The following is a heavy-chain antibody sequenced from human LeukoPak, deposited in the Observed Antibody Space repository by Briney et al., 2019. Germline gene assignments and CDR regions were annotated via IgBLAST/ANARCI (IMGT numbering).Heavy chain of an antibody. Sequence: PGGSLRLSCAASGFAFSTYGMHWVRQAPGKGLEWVANIKQNGSEKTYVDSVKGRFTISRDSAQNSLYLQMNSLRVEDTAVYYCADPGVGYWGQGSLVTVSA. V-gene: IGHV3-7*01. CDR3: ADPGVGY. CDR1: GFAFSTYG. J-gene: IGHJ4*02. D-gene: IGHD2-8*01. CDR2: IKQNGSEK.